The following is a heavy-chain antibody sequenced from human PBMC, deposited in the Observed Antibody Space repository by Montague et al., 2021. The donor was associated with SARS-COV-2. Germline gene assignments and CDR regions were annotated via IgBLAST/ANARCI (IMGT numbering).Heavy chain of an antibody. D-gene: IGHD3-16*01. Sequence: SLRLSCAASGFTFSSYEMNWVRQAPGKGLEWVPYISSSGTTIYYADSVKGRYTISRDNAKNSLYLQMNSLRDEDTAVYYCARGQFRADDYYFYGMDVWGRGATV. J-gene: IGHJ6*02. CDR3: ARGQFRADDYYFYGMDV. CDR1: GFTFSSYE. V-gene: IGHV3-48*03. CDR2: ISSSGTTI.